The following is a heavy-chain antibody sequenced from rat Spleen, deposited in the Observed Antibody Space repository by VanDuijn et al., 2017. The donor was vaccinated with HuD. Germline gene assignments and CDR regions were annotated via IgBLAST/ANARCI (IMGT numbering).Heavy chain of an antibody. CDR3: ATSNWDCFDY. Sequence: EVQLVESGGGLVQPGRSLKLSCAASGFTFSNYDMAWVRQAPTKGLEWIASISTGGGNTYYRDSVKGRFTISRDNAKSTLYLQIDSLRSEDTATYYCATSNWDCFDYWGQGVMVTVSS. CDR1: GFTFSNYD. V-gene: IGHV5-25*01. CDR2: ISTGGGNT. D-gene: IGHD5-1*01. J-gene: IGHJ2*01.